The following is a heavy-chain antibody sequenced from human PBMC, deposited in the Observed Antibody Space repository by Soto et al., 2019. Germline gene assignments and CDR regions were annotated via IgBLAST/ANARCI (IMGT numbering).Heavy chain of an antibody. CDR1: GGSISSGDYY. CDR2: IYYSGST. Sequence: KQSQTLSLTCTVSGGSISSGDYYWSWIRQPPGKGLEWIGYIYYSGSTYYNPSLKSRVTISVDTSKNQFSLKLSSVTAADTAVYYCARVHRNSLNLYFDYWGQGTLVTVSS. V-gene: IGHV4-30-4*01. D-gene: IGHD4-4*01. J-gene: IGHJ4*02. CDR3: ARVHRNSLNLYFDY.